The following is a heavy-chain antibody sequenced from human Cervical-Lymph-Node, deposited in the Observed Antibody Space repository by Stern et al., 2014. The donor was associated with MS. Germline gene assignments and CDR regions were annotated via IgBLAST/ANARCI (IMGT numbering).Heavy chain of an antibody. D-gene: IGHD1-14*01. CDR3: ARDKAYKTFDF. CDR2: INQDGSQK. CDR1: GFTFSTSW. V-gene: IGHV3-7*01. Sequence: EVQLVESGGGLVQPGGSLRLSCAASGFTFSTSWVTWVRQAPGKGLEWVVDINQDGSQKYYVDLVRGRFTISRDNAANSLYLQMNSLGAEDTAVYYCARDKAYKTFDFWGRGTPVTVSS. J-gene: IGHJ3*01.